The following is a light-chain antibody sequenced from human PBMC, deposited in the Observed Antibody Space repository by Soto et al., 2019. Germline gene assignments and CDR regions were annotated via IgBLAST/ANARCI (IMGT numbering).Light chain of an antibody. J-gene: IGKJ1*01. V-gene: IGKV1-39*01. CDR3: QHSSSTLWT. CDR2: GAS. CDR1: QSIGSW. Sequence: EIKVTQSASALSAYVGDTVSXXXXASQSIGSWLDWFQHKPGKAPKLLIYGASSLESGVPSRFSGSGSGTEFTLTISSLQPEDFATYYCQHSSSTLWTFGHGTKVDI.